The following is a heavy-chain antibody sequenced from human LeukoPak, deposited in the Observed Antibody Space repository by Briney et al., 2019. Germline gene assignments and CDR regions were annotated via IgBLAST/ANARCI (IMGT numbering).Heavy chain of an antibody. CDR2: IYSGGGT. CDR1: GFTVSSNH. D-gene: IGHD5-24*01. Sequence: GGSLTLSCAASGFTVSSNHMSWVRQAPGEGLEWVSLIYSGGGTYYADSVKGRFTISRDNSKNTLYLQMNSLRAEDRAVYYCARGSGDNYGIDYWGQGTLVTVSS. V-gene: IGHV3-53*01. J-gene: IGHJ4*02. CDR3: ARGSGDNYGIDY.